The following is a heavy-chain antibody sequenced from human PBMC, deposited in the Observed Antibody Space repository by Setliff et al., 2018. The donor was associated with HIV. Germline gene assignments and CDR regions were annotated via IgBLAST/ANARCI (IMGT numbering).Heavy chain of an antibody. CDR2: INRDESRK. J-gene: IGHJ6*03. D-gene: IGHD3-22*01. CDR3: ARDQIYYDSRYYYYMDV. Sequence: ETLSLTCTVSGGSISSYYWNWVRQGPGKGPEWVANINRDESRKSYVDSVKGRFTISRDNAKNSLYLQMNSLRAEDTALYYCARDQIYYDSRYYYYMDVWGKGTTVTVSS. V-gene: IGHV3-7*03. CDR1: GGSISSYY.